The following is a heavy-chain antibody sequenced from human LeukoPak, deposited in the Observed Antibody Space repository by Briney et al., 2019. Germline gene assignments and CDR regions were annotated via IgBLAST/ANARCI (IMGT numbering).Heavy chain of an antibody. J-gene: IGHJ4*02. CDR2: INPNSGGT. D-gene: IGHD1-14*01. V-gene: IGHV1-2*04. CDR3: ARDKLSGNHDFDY. Sequence: ASVKVSCKASGYTFTGYYMHWVRQAPGQGLEWMGWINPNSGGTNYAQKFQGWVTMTRDTSISTAYMELSRLRSDDTAVYYCARDKLSGNHDFDYWGQGTLVTVSS. CDR1: GYTFTGYY.